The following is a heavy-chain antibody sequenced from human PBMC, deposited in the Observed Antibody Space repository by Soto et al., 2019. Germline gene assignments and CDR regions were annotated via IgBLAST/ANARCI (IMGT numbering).Heavy chain of an antibody. CDR1: GASISSSNYY. CDR3: ARHGNTVTTGYYYGMDV. D-gene: IGHD4-17*01. J-gene: IGHJ6*02. V-gene: IGHV4-39*01. CDR2: MYYSGRT. Sequence: LSLTCTVSGASISSSNYYWGWIRQPPGRGLEWIGTMYYSGRTYYNPSLKSRVTTSVDTSKNQFSLKLSAVTATDTAVYYCARHGNTVTTGYYYGMDVWGQGNTVTVSS.